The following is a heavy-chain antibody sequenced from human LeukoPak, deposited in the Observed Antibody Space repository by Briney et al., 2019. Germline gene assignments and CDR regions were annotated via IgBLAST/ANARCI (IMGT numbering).Heavy chain of an antibody. V-gene: IGHV3-30*18. CDR1: GFTFSSYD. CDR3: AKEFQRLVSFDY. D-gene: IGHD3-3*01. J-gene: IGHJ4*02. CDR2: ISYDGSNK. Sequence: GGSLRLPCAAPGFTFSSYDMHWVRQAPGKGPEWVAVISYDGSNKYYGDSVKGRFTISRDNSKNTLYLQMSSLRVEDTAVYYCAKEFQRLVSFDYWGRGILVTVSS.